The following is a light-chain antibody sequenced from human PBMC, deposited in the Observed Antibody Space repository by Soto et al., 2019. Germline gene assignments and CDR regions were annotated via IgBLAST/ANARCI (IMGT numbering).Light chain of an antibody. CDR1: QSISSW. V-gene: IGKV1-5*03. Sequence: DIQMTQSPSTLSASVGDRVTLTCRASQSISSWWVWYQQKPGKAPKLLIYKASSLERGVPSRFSGSGSVTEFTLTIISLQPDDFATYYCQQYNSYSLTFGGGTKVDI. CDR3: QQYNSYSLT. CDR2: KAS. J-gene: IGKJ4*01.